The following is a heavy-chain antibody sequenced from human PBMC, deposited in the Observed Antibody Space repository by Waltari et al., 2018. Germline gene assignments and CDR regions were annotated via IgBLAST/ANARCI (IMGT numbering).Heavy chain of an antibody. CDR3: ATARDEDTAMVFFDH. CDR2: IYPAGST. J-gene: IGHJ4*02. D-gene: IGHD5-18*01. CDR1: GFPVSTTH. V-gene: IGHV3-66*02. Sequence: DVQLVESGGALVNPGGTLRLSCAASGFPVSTTHMSWVRQAPGKGLEWVSIIYPAGSTFDADSVVGRFTISRDISQNTLHLQMRNLRPEDTAIYYCATARDEDTAMVFFDHWGQGTQVSVSS.